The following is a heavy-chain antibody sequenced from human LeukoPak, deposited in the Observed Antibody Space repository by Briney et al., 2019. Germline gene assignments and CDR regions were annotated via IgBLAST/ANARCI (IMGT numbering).Heavy chain of an antibody. CDR3: AREARQVHYYYYYYMDV. Sequence: ASETLSLTCTVSGGSISSYYWSWIRQPAGKGLEWIGRIYTSGSTNYNPSLKSRVTMSVDTSKNQFSLKLSSVTAADTAVYYCAREARQVHYYYYYYMDVWGKGTTVTVSS. CDR1: GGSISSYY. J-gene: IGHJ6*03. D-gene: IGHD6-6*01. V-gene: IGHV4-4*07. CDR2: IYTSGST.